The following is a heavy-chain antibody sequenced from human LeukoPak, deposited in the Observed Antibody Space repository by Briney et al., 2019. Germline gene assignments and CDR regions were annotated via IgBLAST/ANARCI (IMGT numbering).Heavy chain of an antibody. Sequence: ASVKVSCKVSGYTLTELSMHWVRQAPGKGLEWMGGFDPEDGETIYAQKFQGRVTMTEDTSTDTAFMELSSLRSEDTAVYYCATDPEGSYYTPVGYWGQGTLVTVSS. D-gene: IGHD3-10*01. CDR3: ATDPEGSYYTPVGY. CDR2: FDPEDGET. V-gene: IGHV1-24*01. J-gene: IGHJ4*02. CDR1: GYTLTELS.